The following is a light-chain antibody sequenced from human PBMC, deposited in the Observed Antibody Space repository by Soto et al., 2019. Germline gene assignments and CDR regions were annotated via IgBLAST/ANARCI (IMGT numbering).Light chain of an antibody. CDR2: EGS. J-gene: IGLJ1*01. CDR1: RSDVRSYNL. Sequence: QSALTQPASVSGSPGQSITIYCTGTRSDVRSYNLVSWYQQHPGKAPKLMIYEGSKRPSGVSNRCSGSKSGNTASLTISGLQAADEADYYCCSYAGSSTFLFGTGTKLTVL. V-gene: IGLV2-23*03. CDR3: CSYAGSSTFL.